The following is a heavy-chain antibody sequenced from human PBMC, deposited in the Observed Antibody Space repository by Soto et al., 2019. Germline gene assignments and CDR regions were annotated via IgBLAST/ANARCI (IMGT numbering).Heavy chain of an antibody. CDR1: GDSFTSYW. Sequence: HGESLKISCKGSGDSFTSYWIGSVRQMPWKGLEWMGIIYPGDSDTRYSPSFQGQVTISADKSISTAYLQWSSLKASDTAMYYCARQDSYRDYYYGMDVWGQGTTVTVSS. CDR3: ARQDSYRDYYYGMDV. D-gene: IGHD1-26*01. J-gene: IGHJ6*02. CDR2: IYPGDSDT. V-gene: IGHV5-51*01.